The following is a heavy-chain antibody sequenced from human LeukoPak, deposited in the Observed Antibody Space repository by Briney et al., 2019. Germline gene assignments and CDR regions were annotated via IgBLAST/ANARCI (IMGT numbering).Heavy chain of an antibody. Sequence: GGSLRLSCAASGFTFSSYWMSWVRQAPGKGLEWVANIKQDGSEKYYMDSVKGRFTISRDNAKNSLYLQMNSLRAEDTAVYYCARATDYDYVWGSYRYTWYFDYWGQGTLVTVSS. D-gene: IGHD3-16*02. V-gene: IGHV3-7*01. J-gene: IGHJ4*02. CDR2: IKQDGSEK. CDR1: GFTFSSYW. CDR3: ARATDYDYVWGSYRYTWYFDY.